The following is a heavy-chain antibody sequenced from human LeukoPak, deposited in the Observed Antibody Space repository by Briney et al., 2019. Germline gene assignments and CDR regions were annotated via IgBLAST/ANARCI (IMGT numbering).Heavy chain of an antibody. V-gene: IGHV3-66*01. CDR2: IYSGGST. J-gene: IGHJ4*02. D-gene: IGHD6-6*01. CDR3: ARESSSSFSFDY. Sequence: PGGSLRLSCAASGFTVSSNYMSWVRQAPGNGLEWVSVIYSGGSTYYADFVKGRFTISRDNSKNTLYLQMNSLRAEDTAVYYCARESSSSFSFDYWGQGTLVTVSS. CDR1: GFTVSSNY.